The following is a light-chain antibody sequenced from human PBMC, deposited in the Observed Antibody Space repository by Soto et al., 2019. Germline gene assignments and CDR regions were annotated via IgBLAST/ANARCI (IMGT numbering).Light chain of an antibody. V-gene: IGKV3-15*01. J-gene: IGKJ2*01. Sequence: EIVMPQSPATLSVSPGERATLSCRASQSFDSNLAWYQQKPGQAPRLLIYGASTRATGVPARFSGSGSGTEFTLTISSLQSEDFAVYYCQQYNDWPSMYTFGKGTKLEMK. CDR1: QSFDSN. CDR3: QQYNDWPSMYT. CDR2: GAS.